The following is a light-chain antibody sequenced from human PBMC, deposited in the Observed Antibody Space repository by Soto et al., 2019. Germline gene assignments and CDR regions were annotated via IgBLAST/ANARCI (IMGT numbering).Light chain of an antibody. CDR3: SSYAGSNNFGV. J-gene: IGLJ1*01. CDR2: EVS. V-gene: IGLV2-8*01. CDR1: SSDVGGYNY. Sequence: QSVLTQPPSASGSPGQLVTISCTGTSSDVGGYNYVSWYQQHPGKAPKLMIYEVSKRPSGVPDRFSGSKSGNTASLTVSGLQAEDEADYYCSSYAGSNNFGVFGTGTRSPS.